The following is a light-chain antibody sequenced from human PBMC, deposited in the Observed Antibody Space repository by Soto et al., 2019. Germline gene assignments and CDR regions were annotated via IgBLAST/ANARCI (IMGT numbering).Light chain of an antibody. CDR2: GAS. CDR3: QQYGSSPPEYT. V-gene: IGKV3-20*01. CDR1: QSVSSSY. J-gene: IGKJ2*01. Sequence: EIVLTQSPGTLSLSPGERATLSCRASQSVSSSYLAWYQQKPGQAPRLLIYGASSRATGIPDRFSGSGSGTDFTLTISSLEPEDLAVYYCQQYGSSPPEYTFGQGTKLEIK.